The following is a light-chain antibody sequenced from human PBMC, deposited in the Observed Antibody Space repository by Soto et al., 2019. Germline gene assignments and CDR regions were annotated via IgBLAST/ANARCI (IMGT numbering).Light chain of an antibody. Sequence: DIVITQSADSLFVSLGESATIKCKSSQSVLYSSNNKNYLAWYQQKPGQPPRLLIYWASTRESGVPDRFSGSGSGTDFTLTISSLQAEDVAVYYCQQYYGTPFTFGGGTKVDIK. V-gene: IGKV4-1*01. CDR3: QQYYGTPFT. CDR1: QSVLYSSNNKNY. CDR2: WAS. J-gene: IGKJ4*01.